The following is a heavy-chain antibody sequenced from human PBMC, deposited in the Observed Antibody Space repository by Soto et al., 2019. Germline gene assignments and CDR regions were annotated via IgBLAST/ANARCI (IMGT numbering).Heavy chain of an antibody. CDR2: INHSGST. J-gene: IGHJ6*03. Sequence: SETLSLTCAVEGGSFSGYYWSWIRQPPGKGLEWIGEINHSGSTNYNPSLKSRVTISVDTSKNQFSLKLSSVTAADTAVYYCARDTRITIFGVVEPIFYYYYMDVWGKGTTVTVSS. CDR3: ARDTRITIFGVVEPIFYYYYMDV. V-gene: IGHV4-34*01. CDR1: GGSFSGYY. D-gene: IGHD3-3*01.